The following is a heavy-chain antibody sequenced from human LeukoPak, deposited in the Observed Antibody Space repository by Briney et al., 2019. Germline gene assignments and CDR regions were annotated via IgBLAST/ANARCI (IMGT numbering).Heavy chain of an antibody. CDR2: IIPILGIA. D-gene: IGHD5-18*01. Sequence: SVKVSCKASGGTFSSYAISWVRQAPGQGLEWMGRIIPILGIANYAQKFQGRVTITADKSTSTAYMELSSLRSEDTAVYYCARDVSSGYSYGVYXXXFDPWGQGTLVTVPS. J-gene: IGHJ5*02. CDR3: ARDVSSGYSYGVYXXXFDP. V-gene: IGHV1-69*04. CDR1: GGTFSSYA.